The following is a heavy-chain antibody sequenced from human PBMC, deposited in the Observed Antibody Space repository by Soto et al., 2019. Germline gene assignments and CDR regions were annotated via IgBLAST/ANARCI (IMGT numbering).Heavy chain of an antibody. J-gene: IGHJ4*02. D-gene: IGHD3-22*01. CDR3: ARHHSSGYYYSDY. V-gene: IGHV4-59*01. CDR2: IYSSGST. Sequence: SETLSLTCTLSGVSISGYYWNWIRQAPGKGLEWVGYIYSSGSTIYNPSLDSRVTISLDTSKNQFSLRLTSVTAADTAVYYCARHHSSGYYYSDYWGQGTLVTVSS. CDR1: GVSISGYY.